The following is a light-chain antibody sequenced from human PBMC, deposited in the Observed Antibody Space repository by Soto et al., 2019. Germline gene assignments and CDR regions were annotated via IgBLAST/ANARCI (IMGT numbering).Light chain of an antibody. CDR2: DVS. Sequence: QSALTQPASVSGSPGQSITISCTGTSSDVGGSNYVSWYQQHPGKVPKLMIYDVSDRPSGVSNRFSGSKSGNTASLTISGLQAEDEADYYCSSYTSSSTQVLFGGGTKLTVL. J-gene: IGLJ2*01. CDR3: SSYTSSSTQVL. V-gene: IGLV2-14*01. CDR1: SSDVGGSNY.